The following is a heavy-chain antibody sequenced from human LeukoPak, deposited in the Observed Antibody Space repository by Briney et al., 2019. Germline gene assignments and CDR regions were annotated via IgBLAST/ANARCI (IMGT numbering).Heavy chain of an antibody. D-gene: IGHD2-2*02. V-gene: IGHV4-59*01. J-gene: IGHJ6*03. CDR3: ARVGYCSSTSCYTGYYYMDV. CDR2: IYYSGST. Sequence: PSETLSLTCTVSGGSISSYYWSWIRQPRGKGMEWIGYIYYSGSTNYNPSLKSRVTISVDTSKNQFSLKLSSVTAADTAVYYCARVGYCSSTSCYTGYYYMDVWGKGTTVTVSS. CDR1: GGSISSYY.